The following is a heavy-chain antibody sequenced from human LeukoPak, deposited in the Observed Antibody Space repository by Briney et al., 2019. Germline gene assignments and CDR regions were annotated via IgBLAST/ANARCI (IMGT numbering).Heavy chain of an antibody. J-gene: IGHJ4*02. D-gene: IGHD6-13*01. V-gene: IGHV4-34*01. CDR3: ARGIAAAGIIFDY. CDR2: INRSGST. Sequence: SETLSLTCAVYGGSFSGYYWSWIRQPPGKGLEWIGEINRSGSTNYNPSLKSRVTISVDTSKNQFSLKLSSVTAADTAVYYRARGIAAAGIIFDYWGQGTLVTVSS. CDR1: GGSFSGYY.